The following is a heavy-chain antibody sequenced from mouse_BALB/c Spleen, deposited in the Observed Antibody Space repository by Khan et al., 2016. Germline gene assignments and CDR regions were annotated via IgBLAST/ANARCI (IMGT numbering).Heavy chain of an antibody. V-gene: IGHV14-4*02. CDR3: NAIYYGSYSAFDC. CDR1: GFNIKDYY. Sequence: VQLQQPGAELVKSGASVKLSCTAAGFNIKDYYMHWVKQRPAQGLEWIGWIDPENGDTECAPKFQGKATVTADTSSNTAYLRLSSLTPEDTAVCSANAIYYGSYSAFDCRGKGTTLTVSS. J-gene: IGHJ2*01. CDR2: IDPENGDT. D-gene: IGHD2-1*01.